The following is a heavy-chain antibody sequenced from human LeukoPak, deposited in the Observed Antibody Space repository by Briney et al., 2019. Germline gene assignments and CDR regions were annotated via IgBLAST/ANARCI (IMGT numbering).Heavy chain of an antibody. D-gene: IGHD2-15*01. J-gene: IGHJ4*02. Sequence: PSETLSLTCTVSGGSISSYHWSWIRQPPGKGLEWIGYISYSGSTNYSPSLKSRVTMLVDTSKNQFSLKLSSVTAADTAVYYCAGHITDYSYFDYWGQGTLVTVSS. V-gene: IGHV4-59*08. CDR3: AGHITDYSYFDY. CDR2: ISYSGST. CDR1: GGSISSYH.